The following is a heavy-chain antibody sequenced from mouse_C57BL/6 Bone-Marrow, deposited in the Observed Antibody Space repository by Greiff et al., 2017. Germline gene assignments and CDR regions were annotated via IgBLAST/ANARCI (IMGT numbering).Heavy chain of an antibody. J-gene: IGHJ4*01. CDR1: GFTFSDYG. CDR3: ATPVISTVVATDFYPMDY. Sequence: EVHLVESGGGLVKPGGSLKLSCAASGFTFSDYGMHWVRQAPEKGLEWVAYISSGSSTIYYADTVKGRFTISRDNAKNTLFLQMTSLRSEDTAMXYCATPVISTVVATDFYPMDYWGQGTSVTVSS. CDR2: ISSGSSTI. V-gene: IGHV5-17*01. D-gene: IGHD1-1*01.